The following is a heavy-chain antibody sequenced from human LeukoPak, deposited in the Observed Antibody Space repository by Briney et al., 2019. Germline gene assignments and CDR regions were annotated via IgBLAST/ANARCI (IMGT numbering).Heavy chain of an antibody. CDR2: ISSTSSTI. J-gene: IGHJ6*02. V-gene: IGHV3-48*01. CDR1: GFTFANYN. CDR3: ARDPPHGMDV. Sequence: GGSLRLSCAASGFTFANYNFNWVRQAPGKGLEWVSYISSTSSTIYYADSMKGRSTISRDNAKNSLYLQMNSLRAEDTAVYYCARDPPHGMDVWGQGTTVTVSS.